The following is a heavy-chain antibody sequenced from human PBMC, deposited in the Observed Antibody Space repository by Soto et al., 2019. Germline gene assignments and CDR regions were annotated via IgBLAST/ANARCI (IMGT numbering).Heavy chain of an antibody. CDR3: ASAVAVYYYGMDV. Sequence: WSWIRQHPGKGLEWIGYIYYSGSTYYNPSLKSRVTISVDTSKNQFSLKLSSVTAADTAVYYCASAVAVYYYGMDVWGQGTTVTVSS. V-gene: IGHV4-31*02. CDR2: IYYSGST. J-gene: IGHJ6*02.